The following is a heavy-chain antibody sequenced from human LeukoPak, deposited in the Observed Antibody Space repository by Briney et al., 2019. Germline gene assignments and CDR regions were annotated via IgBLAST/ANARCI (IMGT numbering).Heavy chain of an antibody. V-gene: IGHV4-61*01. CDR2: IYYSGST. CDR1: GGSISSSSYY. CDR3: ARGPDSYGYWGYFDY. D-gene: IGHD5-18*01. J-gene: IGHJ4*02. Sequence: SETLSLTCTVSGGSISSSSYYWSWIRQPPGKGLEWIGYIYYSGSTNYNPSLKSRVTISVDTSKSQFSLKLSSVTAADTAVYYCARGPDSYGYWGYFDYWGQGTLVTVSS.